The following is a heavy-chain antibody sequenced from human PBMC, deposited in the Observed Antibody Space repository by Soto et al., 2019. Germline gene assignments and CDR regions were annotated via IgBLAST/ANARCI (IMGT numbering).Heavy chain of an antibody. V-gene: IGHV5-51*01. CDR3: ARHGSRGYYDNSDYYYYGMDV. D-gene: IGHD3-22*01. CDR2: TYTGDSDN. CDR1: GYSFTIYW. Sequence: PGASLNISCQGSGYSFTIYWIGLVRAMPGKGLEWMGITYTGDSDNRYSPSFQGQVTISASKSISTAYLQWSSLKASDTSMYYCARHGSRGYYDNSDYYYYGMDVWGQGTTVTVSS. J-gene: IGHJ6*02.